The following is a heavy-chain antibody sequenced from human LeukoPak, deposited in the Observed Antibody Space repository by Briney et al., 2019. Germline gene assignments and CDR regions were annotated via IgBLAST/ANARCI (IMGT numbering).Heavy chain of an antibody. J-gene: IGHJ4*02. CDR2: IYSGGST. Sequence: GGSLRLSCAASGFTVSSNYMSWVRQAPGKGLEWVSVIYSGGSTYYADSVKGRFTISRDNSKNTLYLQMNSLRAEDTAVYFCARGRRIGTNFYYFDFWGQGAPVTVSS. D-gene: IGHD1-26*01. V-gene: IGHV3-53*01. CDR1: GFTVSSNY. CDR3: ARGRRIGTNFYYFDF.